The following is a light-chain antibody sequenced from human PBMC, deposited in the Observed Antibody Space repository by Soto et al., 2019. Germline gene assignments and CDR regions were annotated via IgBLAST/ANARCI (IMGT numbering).Light chain of an antibody. J-gene: IGKJ2*01. CDR1: HDISNY. CDR3: QQYHSYPYT. Sequence: DTQMTQSPSSLSASVGDRVTITCQASHDISNYLNWYQQKPGKAPKLLIYDASHLAAGVPSSFSGSGHGTDFTFTISSLQADDFATYYCQQYHSYPYTFGQGTKLEIK. CDR2: DAS. V-gene: IGKV1-33*01.